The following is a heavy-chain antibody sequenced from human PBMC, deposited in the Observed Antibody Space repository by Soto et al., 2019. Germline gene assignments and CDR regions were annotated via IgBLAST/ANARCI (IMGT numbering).Heavy chain of an antibody. V-gene: IGHV1-18*01. J-gene: IGHJ4*02. CDR1: GYTFTSYG. Sequence: QVQLVQSGAEVKKPGASVKVSCKASGYTFTSYGISWVRQAPGQGLEWMGWISAHNGNTNYAQKLQARVTMTTDTFTSTAYMELRSLRSGDTAVYYCARDRGSYALDYWGQGTLVTVSS. D-gene: IGHD1-26*01. CDR3: ARDRGSYALDY. CDR2: ISAHNGNT.